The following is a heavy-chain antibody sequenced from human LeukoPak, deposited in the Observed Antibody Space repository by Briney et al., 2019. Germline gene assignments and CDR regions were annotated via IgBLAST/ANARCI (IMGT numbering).Heavy chain of an antibody. V-gene: IGHV3-7*01. D-gene: IGHD4-23*01. Sequence: PGGSLRLSCAASGFTFSSYWMSWVRQAPGKGLEWVANIKQDGSEKYYVDSVKGRFTISRDNAKNPLYLQMNSLRAEDTAVYYCASYGGNSGGAFDIWGQGTMVTVSS. CDR1: GFTFSSYW. CDR3: ASYGGNSGGAFDI. J-gene: IGHJ3*02. CDR2: IKQDGSEK.